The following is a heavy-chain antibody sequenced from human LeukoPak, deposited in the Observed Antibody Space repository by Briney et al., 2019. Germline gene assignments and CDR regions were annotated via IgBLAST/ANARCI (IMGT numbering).Heavy chain of an antibody. Sequence: SETLSLTCTVSGGSISSYYWSWIRQPPGKGLEWIGYIYYSGSTNYNPSLKSRVTISVDTSKNQFSLKLSSVTAADTAVYYCARSDYSNWFDPWGQGTLVTVSS. CDR1: GGSISSYY. V-gene: IGHV4-59*08. CDR3: ARSDYSNWFDP. J-gene: IGHJ5*02. CDR2: IYYSGST. D-gene: IGHD2-15*01.